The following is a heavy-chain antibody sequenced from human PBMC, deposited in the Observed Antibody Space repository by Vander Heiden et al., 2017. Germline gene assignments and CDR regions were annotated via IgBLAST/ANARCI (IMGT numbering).Heavy chain of an antibody. V-gene: IGHV4-59*01. CDR2: IYYSGST. J-gene: IGHJ6*02. Sequence: QVQLQESGPGLVKPSETLSLTCTVAGGPISSYDWSWIRQPPGKGLEWIGYIYYSGSTNYNPSLKSRVTISVDTSKNQFSLKLSSVTAADTAVYYCARDRGVTSYYYYGMDVWGQGTTVTVSS. D-gene: IGHD2-21*02. CDR1: GGPISSYD. CDR3: ARDRGVTSYYYYGMDV.